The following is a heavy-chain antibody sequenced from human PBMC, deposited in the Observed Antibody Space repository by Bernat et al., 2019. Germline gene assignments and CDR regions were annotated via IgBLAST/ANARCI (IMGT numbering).Heavy chain of an antibody. CDR3: ARGDCSGGSCYSGGLYYFDY. V-gene: IGHV3-23*01. Sequence: EVQLLESGGGLVQPGGSLRLSCSASGFTFSSYAMSWVRQAPGKGLECVSAISGSGGSTYYADSVQGRFTISRDNSKNTLYLQMNSLGAEDTAVYYCARGDCSGGSCYSGGLYYFDYCGQGTLVTVSS. CDR2: ISGSGGST. CDR1: GFTFSSYA. J-gene: IGHJ4*02. D-gene: IGHD2-15*01.